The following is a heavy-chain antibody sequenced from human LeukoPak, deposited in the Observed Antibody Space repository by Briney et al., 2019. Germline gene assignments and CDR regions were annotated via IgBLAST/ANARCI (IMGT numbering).Heavy chain of an antibody. J-gene: IGHJ4*02. CDR1: GGSVSSHRYY. V-gene: IGHV4-39*01. CDR3: ARTRYYYNSRSYGAPYYFDY. Sequence: PSETLSLTCTVSGGSVSSHRYYRGWIRQPPGKGLEWIGSIYYSGSTYYNPSLKSRVTISVDTSKNQFSLKLSSVTAADTAVYYCARTRYYYNSRSYGAPYYFDYWGQGTLVTVSS. CDR2: IYYSGST. D-gene: IGHD3-10*01.